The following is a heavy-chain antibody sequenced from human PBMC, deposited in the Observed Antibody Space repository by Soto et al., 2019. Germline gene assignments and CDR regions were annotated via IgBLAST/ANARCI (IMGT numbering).Heavy chain of an antibody. D-gene: IGHD3-9*01. V-gene: IGHV3-30-3*01. J-gene: IGHJ4*02. Sequence: GGSLRLSCAASGFTFSSYAMHWVRQAPGKGLEWVAVISYDGSNKYYADSVKGRFTISRDNSKNTLYLQMNSLRAEDTAVYYCARGVEFVDWLLFVPVDYWGQGTLVTVSS. CDR2: ISYDGSNK. CDR3: ARGVEFVDWLLFVPVDY. CDR1: GFTFSSYA.